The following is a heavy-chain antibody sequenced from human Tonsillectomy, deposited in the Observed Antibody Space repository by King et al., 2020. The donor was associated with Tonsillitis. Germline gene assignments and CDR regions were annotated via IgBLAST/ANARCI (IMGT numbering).Heavy chain of an antibody. V-gene: IGHV1-3*01. CDR1: GFSFISYA. J-gene: IGHJ4*02. Sequence: QLVQSGAEVKKPGASVKLSCKASGFSFISYAMYWVRQAPGQRLEWMGWINAGNGYTKYSQKFQGRVAISRDTSASKAYMELSSLRSEDSAGYYCARNTSSWHFDYWGQGTLVTVSS. CDR3: ARNTSSWHFDY. CDR2: INAGNGYT. D-gene: IGHD6-13*01.